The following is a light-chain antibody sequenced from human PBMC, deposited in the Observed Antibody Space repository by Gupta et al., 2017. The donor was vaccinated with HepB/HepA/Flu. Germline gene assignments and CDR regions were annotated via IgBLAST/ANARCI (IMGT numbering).Light chain of an antibody. J-gene: IGLJ2*01. CDR3: SSYRSSSTRVV. CDR1: RSDVGGYNY. V-gene: IGLV2-14*01. Sequence: QSALTQPASVSGSPGQSITISCTGTRSDVGGYNYVSGYQQPPGKAPKFMIYDVNNRPSGVSNRFSGSMSGNTASLTISGLQAEDEADYYCSSYRSSSTRVVFGGGTKLTVL. CDR2: DVN.